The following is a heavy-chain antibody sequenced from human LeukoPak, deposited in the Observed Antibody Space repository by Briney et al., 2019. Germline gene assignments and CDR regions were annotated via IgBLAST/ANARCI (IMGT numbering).Heavy chain of an antibody. D-gene: IGHD2-2*01. CDR3: ARGHHRYCSSTSCPNWFDP. V-gene: IGHV1-69*02. CDR1: GGTFSSYT. Sequence: SVKVSCKASGGTFSSYTVSWVRQAPGQGLEWMGRIIPILGIANYAQKFQGRVTITADKSTSTAYMELSSLRSEDTAVYYCARGHHRYCSSTSCPNWFDPWGQGTLVTVSS. CDR2: IIPILGIA. J-gene: IGHJ5*02.